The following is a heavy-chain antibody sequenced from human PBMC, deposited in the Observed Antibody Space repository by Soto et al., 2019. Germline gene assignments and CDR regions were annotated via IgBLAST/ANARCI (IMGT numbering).Heavy chain of an antibody. CDR3: VQSRCGGDCLQSYSSHSYYGLDV. CDR2: IYWDDDK. D-gene: IGHD2-21*02. V-gene: IGHV2-5*02. Sequence: QITLKESGPTLVKPTQTLTLTCTFSGLSLSTTGVGVGWIRQPPGKALEWLALIYWDDDKRYSPSLKSRLTITKDTSKNQVVLTMTIMDPVDTATYYCVQSRCGGDCLQSYSSHSYYGLDVWDQGTTVTVSS. CDR1: GLSLSTTGVG. J-gene: IGHJ6*02.